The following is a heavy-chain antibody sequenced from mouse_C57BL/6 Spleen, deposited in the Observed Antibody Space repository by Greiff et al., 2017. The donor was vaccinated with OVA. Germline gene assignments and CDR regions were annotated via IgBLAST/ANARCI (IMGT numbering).Heavy chain of an antibody. CDR1: GFSLTSYG. J-gene: IGHJ2*01. D-gene: IGHD2-3*01. Sequence: VKLQESGPGLVQPSQSLSITCTVSGFSLTSYGVHWVRQSPGKGLEWLGVIWRGGSTDYNAAFMSRLSITKDNSKSQVFFKMNSLQADDTAIYYCAKNGEIYDGYIDYWGQGTTLTVSS. CDR2: IWRGGST. V-gene: IGHV2-5*01. CDR3: AKNGEIYDGYIDY.